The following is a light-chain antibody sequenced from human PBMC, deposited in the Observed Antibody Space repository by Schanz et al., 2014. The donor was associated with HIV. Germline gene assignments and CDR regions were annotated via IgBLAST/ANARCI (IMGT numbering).Light chain of an antibody. Sequence: DIQMTQSPSSLSASVGDRVTVTCRASQDISTYLAWYQQKPGKPPNLLIYAASTLHTRVPLRFSGSGSGTDFTLTINGLQPDDFATYYCQQLNSFPYTFGQGTMLEI. CDR1: QDISTY. CDR3: QQLNSFPYT. CDR2: AAS. J-gene: IGKJ2*01. V-gene: IGKV1-9*01.